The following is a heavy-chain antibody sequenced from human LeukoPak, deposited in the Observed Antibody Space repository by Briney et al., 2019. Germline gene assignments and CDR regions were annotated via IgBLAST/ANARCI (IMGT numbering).Heavy chain of an antibody. J-gene: IGHJ4*02. D-gene: IGHD6-19*01. CDR3: ARDCPNYSSGCEDF. CDR2: ITGSGGST. CDR1: GFTFSSYG. Sequence: GGSLRLSCAASGFTFSSYGMSWVRQAPGKGLEWVSTITGSGGSTYYADSVKGRFTISRDTSKNTLYLQMNSLRAEDTAVYYCARDCPNYSSGCEDFWGQGTLVTVSS. V-gene: IGHV3-23*01.